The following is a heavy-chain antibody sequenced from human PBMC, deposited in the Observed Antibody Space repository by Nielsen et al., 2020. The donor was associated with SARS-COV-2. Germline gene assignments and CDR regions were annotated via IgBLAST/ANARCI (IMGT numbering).Heavy chain of an antibody. Sequence: ASVKVSCKASGYTFTGYYMHWVRQAPGQGLEWMGRINPNSGGTNYAQKFQGRVTMTRDTSISTAYMELSRLRSEDTAVYYCARSRWFGELPNDYWGQGTLVTVSS. J-gene: IGHJ4*02. CDR2: INPNSGGT. D-gene: IGHD3-10*01. V-gene: IGHV1-2*06. CDR1: GYTFTGYY. CDR3: ARSRWFGELPNDY.